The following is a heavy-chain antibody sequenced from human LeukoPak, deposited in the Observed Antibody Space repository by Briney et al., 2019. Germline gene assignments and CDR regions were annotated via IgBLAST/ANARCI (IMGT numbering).Heavy chain of an antibody. D-gene: IGHD4-11*01. CDR3: ASGRYSNYFDY. Sequence: PGGSLRLSCAASGFTFSSYWMHWVRQAPGKGMVWVSRINSDGSSTYYADSVKGRFTISRDNAKNSLYLQMNSLRAEDTAVYYCASGRYSNYFDYWGQGTLVTVSS. CDR1: GFTFSSYW. V-gene: IGHV3-74*01. J-gene: IGHJ4*02. CDR2: INSDGSST.